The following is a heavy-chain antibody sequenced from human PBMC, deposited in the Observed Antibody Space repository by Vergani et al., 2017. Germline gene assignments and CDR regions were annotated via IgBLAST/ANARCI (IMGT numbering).Heavy chain of an antibody. CDR3: ARVRPKQQLVPSGWFDP. D-gene: IGHD6-13*01. CDR1: GFTFSSYG. CDR2: IWYDGSNK. J-gene: IGHJ5*02. Sequence: QVQLVESGGGVVQPGRSLRLSCAASGFTFSSYGMHWVRQAPGKGLEWVAVIWYDGSNKYYADSVKGRFTISRDNSKNTLYLQMNSLRAEDTAVYYCARVRPKQQLVPSGWFDPWGQGTLVTVSS. V-gene: IGHV3-33*01.